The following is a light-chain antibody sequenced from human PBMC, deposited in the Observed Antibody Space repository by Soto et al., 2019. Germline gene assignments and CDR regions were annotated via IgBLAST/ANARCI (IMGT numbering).Light chain of an antibody. CDR1: RDISSW. CDR3: QQYNSDSYS. V-gene: IGKV1-5*03. CDR2: KAS. J-gene: IGKJ2*03. Sequence: DIQMTQSPSILSASVGDRVTITCRASRDISSWLAWYQQKPGKVPKLLIYKASSLESGVPSRFSGSGSGTEFTLTISSLQPEDFATYYCQQYNSDSYSFGQGTKVEIK.